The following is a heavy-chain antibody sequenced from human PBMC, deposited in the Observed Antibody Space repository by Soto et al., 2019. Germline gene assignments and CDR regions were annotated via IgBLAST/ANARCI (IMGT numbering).Heavy chain of an antibody. D-gene: IGHD3-10*02. CDR1: GFTFSSYW. V-gene: IGHV3-7*04. CDR2: IKEDGTQK. Sequence: EVQLVESGGDLVQPGGSLRLSCGTSGFTFSSYWLSWVRQAPGRGLEWVATIKEDGTQKYYVDSVKGRFTISRDNAKKLMYLQMNSLRAEDTAVYYCARYVPAFDYWGQGTLVTVSS. CDR3: ARYVPAFDY. J-gene: IGHJ4*02.